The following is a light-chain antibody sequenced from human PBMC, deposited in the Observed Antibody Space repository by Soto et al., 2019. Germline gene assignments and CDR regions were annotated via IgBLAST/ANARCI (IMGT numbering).Light chain of an antibody. CDR3: QSSATNLRGV. J-gene: IGLJ1*01. V-gene: IGLV1-40*01. CDR1: SSNIGAGYD. CDR2: ANN. Sequence: QSVLTQPPSVSGAPGQRVTISCTGSSSNIGAGYDVHWYQQFPGTAPKLLIYANNNRPSGVPDRFSASKSGTSASLAITGVQADDEADYYCQSSATNLRGVFGTGTKLTVL.